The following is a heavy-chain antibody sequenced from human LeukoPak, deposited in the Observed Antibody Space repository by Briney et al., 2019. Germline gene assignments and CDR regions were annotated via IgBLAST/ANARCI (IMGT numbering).Heavy chain of an antibody. V-gene: IGHV5-51*01. CDR2: IYPGDSET. CDR3: ARRGSAAHYYAMDL. Sequence: GESLKISCKGSGYSFSRYWIGWVRQMPGKGLEWMGTIYPGDSETRYSPSFQGQVTISADKSINSAYLQWSSLKAPDTAMYCARRGSAAHYYAMDLWGQGTPVTVSS. CDR1: GYSFSRYW. D-gene: IGHD2-15*01. J-gene: IGHJ6*02.